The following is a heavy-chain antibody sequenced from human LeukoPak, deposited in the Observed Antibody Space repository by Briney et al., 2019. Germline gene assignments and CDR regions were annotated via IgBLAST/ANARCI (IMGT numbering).Heavy chain of an antibody. J-gene: IGHJ4*02. Sequence: SETLSLTCAVYGGSFSGYYWSWIRQPPGKGLEWIGEINHSGSTNYNPSLKSRVTISVDTSKNQFSLKLSSVTAADTAVYYCARGRYYDYVWGCYRLGFDYWGQGTLVTVSS. D-gene: IGHD3-16*02. CDR1: GGSFSGYY. V-gene: IGHV4-34*01. CDR3: ARGRYYDYVWGCYRLGFDY. CDR2: INHSGST.